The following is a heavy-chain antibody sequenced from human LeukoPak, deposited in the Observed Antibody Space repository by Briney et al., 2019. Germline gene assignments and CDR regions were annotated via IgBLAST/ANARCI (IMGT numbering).Heavy chain of an antibody. CDR1: GGSISSGSYY. CDR2: IYTSGST. D-gene: IGHD6-13*01. Sequence: SQTLPLTCTVSGGSISSGSYYWSWIRQPAGKGLEWIGRIYTSGSTNYNPSLKSRVTVSVDTSKNQFSLKLRSVTAADTAVYYCAREAAAVDYWGQGTLVTVSS. V-gene: IGHV4-61*02. CDR3: AREAAAVDY. J-gene: IGHJ4*02.